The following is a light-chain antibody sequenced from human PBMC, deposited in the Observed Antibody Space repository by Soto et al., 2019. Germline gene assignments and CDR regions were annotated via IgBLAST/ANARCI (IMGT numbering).Light chain of an antibody. CDR1: SSDVGGYNY. V-gene: IGLV2-14*01. Sequence: QSALTQPASVSGSPGQSITISCTGTSSDVGGYNYVSWYQQQPGKAPKLLIYDVSNRPSGVSNRFSGSKSGNTAALTISGLQAEDEADYYCSSYTSSSTLLYVFVPGTKLTVL. CDR3: SSYTSSSTLLYV. CDR2: DVS. J-gene: IGLJ1*01.